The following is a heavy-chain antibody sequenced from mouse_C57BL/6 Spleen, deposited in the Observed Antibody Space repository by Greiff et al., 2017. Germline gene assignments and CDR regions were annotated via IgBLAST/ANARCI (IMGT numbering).Heavy chain of an antibody. CDR3: ASKGGWVWFAY. CDR2: INPNNGGT. CDR1: GYTFTDYY. J-gene: IGHJ3*01. Sequence: VQLQQSGPELVKPGASVKISCKASGYTFTDYYMNWVKQSPGKSLEWIGDINPNNGGTSYNQKFKGKATLTVDKSSSTAYMQLRSLTSEDSAVYYCASKGGWVWFAYWGQGTLVTVSA. V-gene: IGHV1-26*01. D-gene: IGHD3-3*01.